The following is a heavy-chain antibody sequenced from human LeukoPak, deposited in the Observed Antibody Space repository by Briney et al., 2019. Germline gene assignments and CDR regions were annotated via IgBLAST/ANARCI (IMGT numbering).Heavy chain of an antibody. J-gene: IGHJ1*01. Sequence: ASVKVSCKASGYTFTSYYMHWVRQAPGQGLEWMGIINPSGGSTSYAQKFQGRVTMTRDTSTSTVYMELSSLRSEDTAVYYCARRGADIVVVPAATPEYFQHWGQGTLVTASS. CDR2: INPSGGST. CDR3: ARRGADIVVVPAATPEYFQH. D-gene: IGHD2-2*01. V-gene: IGHV1-46*01. CDR1: GYTFTSYY.